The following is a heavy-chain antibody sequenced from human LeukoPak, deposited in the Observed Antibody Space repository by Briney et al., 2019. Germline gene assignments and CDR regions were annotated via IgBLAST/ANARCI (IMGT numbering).Heavy chain of an antibody. CDR1: GFTVSSKY. CDR2: IFNGGST. CDR3: ARRLFASGSSYNFFDY. D-gene: IGHD3-10*01. V-gene: IGHV3-66*04. Sequence: QPGGSLRLSCAASGFTVSSKYMSGVRQAPGKGLEWVSVIFNGGSTYYADSVKGRFTISTDNSKDMLYLQMNSLSAEDTAVYCCARRLFASGSSYNFFDYWAQGTLVTVSS. J-gene: IGHJ4*02.